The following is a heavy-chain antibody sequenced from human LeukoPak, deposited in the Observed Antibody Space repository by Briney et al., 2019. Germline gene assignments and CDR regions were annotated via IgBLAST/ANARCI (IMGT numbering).Heavy chain of an antibody. Sequence: SETLSLTCTVSGGSISNYYWNWIRQPPGKGPEWIGHIQNSGTSNYNPSLKSRVTTSVDPSKNQFSLKLTSVTAADTAVYYCARSSGPEWPLSYWGQGTLVTVSS. D-gene: IGHD3-3*01. CDR2: IQNSGTS. CDR3: ARSSGPEWPLSY. V-gene: IGHV4-59*01. CDR1: GGSISNYY. J-gene: IGHJ4*02.